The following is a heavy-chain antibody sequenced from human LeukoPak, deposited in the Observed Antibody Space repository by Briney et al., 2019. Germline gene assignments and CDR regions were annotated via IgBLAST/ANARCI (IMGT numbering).Heavy chain of an antibody. V-gene: IGHV4-34*01. J-gene: IGHJ4*02. CDR3: ARPARRIAVAAIFDY. CDR2: INHSGST. D-gene: IGHD6-19*01. CDR1: GGSFSGYY. Sequence: SETLSLTCAVYGGSFSGYYWSWIRQPPGKGLELIGEINHSGSTNYNPSLKSRVTISVDTSKNQFSLKLSSVTAADTAVYYCARPARRIAVAAIFDYWGQGTLVTVSS.